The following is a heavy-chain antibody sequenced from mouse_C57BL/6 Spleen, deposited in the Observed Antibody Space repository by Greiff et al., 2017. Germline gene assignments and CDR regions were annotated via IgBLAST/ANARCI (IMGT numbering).Heavy chain of an antibody. Sequence: QVQLKESGAELVRPGASVTLSCKASGYTFTDYEMHWVKQTPVHGLEWIGAIDPETGGTAYNQKFTGKAILTADKSSSTAYMEIRSLTSEDSAVYYCTSDYDYGGFDYWGQGTTLTVSS. J-gene: IGHJ2*01. CDR3: TSDYDYGGFDY. CDR2: IDPETGGT. V-gene: IGHV1-15*01. CDR1: GYTFTDYE. D-gene: IGHD2-4*01.